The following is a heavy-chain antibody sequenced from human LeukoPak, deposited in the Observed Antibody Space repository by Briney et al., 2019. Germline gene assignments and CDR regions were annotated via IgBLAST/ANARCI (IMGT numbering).Heavy chain of an antibody. CDR1: GYTFTGYY. CDR3: ARGPSAGDQLLFDY. D-gene: IGHD2-2*01. CDR2: INPNSGGT. J-gene: IGHJ4*02. V-gene: IGHV1-2*02. Sequence: ASVKVSCKASGYTFTGYYMHWVRQAPGQGLEWIGWINPNSGGTNYAQKFQGRATMTRDTSISTAYMELSRLRSDDTAVYYCARGPSAGDQLLFDYWGQGTLVTVSS.